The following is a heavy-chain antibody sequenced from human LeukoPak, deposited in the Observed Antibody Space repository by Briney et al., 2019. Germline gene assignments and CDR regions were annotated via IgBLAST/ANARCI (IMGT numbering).Heavy chain of an antibody. Sequence: GGSLRLSCATSGFTFSRHGFYWVRQAPGKGLEWVAVIWYDGSNKYYADSVKGRFTISRDNSKNTLYLQMNSLGAEDTAVYYCARDQVAVAGPINRFLHWGQGTLVTVSS. J-gene: IGHJ1*01. CDR1: GFTFSRHG. CDR2: IWYDGSNK. V-gene: IGHV3-33*07. D-gene: IGHD6-19*01. CDR3: ARDQVAVAGPINRFLH.